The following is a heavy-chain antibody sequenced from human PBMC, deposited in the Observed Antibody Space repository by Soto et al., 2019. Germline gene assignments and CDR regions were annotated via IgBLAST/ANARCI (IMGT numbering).Heavy chain of an antibody. CDR1: GFTFTSSA. Sequence: ASVKVSCKASGFTFTSSAVQCVRQARGQRLEWIGWIVVGSGNTNYAQKFQERVTITRDMSTSTAYMELSSLRSEDTAVYYCAADRVRNWFDPWGQGTLVNVSS. CDR3: AADRVRNWFDP. J-gene: IGHJ5*02. D-gene: IGHD3-10*01. CDR2: IVVGSGNT. V-gene: IGHV1-58*01.